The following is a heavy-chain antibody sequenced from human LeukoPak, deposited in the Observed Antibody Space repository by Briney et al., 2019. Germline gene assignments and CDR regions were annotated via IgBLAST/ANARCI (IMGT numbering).Heavy chain of an antibody. D-gene: IGHD6-13*01. CDR2: IIPILGIA. V-gene: IGHV1-69*10. CDR3: ARTVAAYYDRAV. Sequence: GASVKVSCKASGGTFSSYAISWVRQAPGQGLEWMGWIIPILGIANYAQKFQGRVTITADKSTSTAYMELSSLRSEDTAVYYCARTVAAYYDRAVWGQGPTVTASS. CDR1: GGTFSSYA. J-gene: IGHJ6*02.